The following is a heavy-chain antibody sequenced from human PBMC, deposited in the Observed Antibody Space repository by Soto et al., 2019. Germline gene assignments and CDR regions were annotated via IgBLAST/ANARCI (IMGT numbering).Heavy chain of an antibody. D-gene: IGHD3-10*01. J-gene: IGHJ4*02. CDR3: ARAPRGNYGYPSYFDY. CDR2: IYYSGST. V-gene: IGHV4-59*02. CDR1: GLSVKECYY. Sequence: LAQTSAVDGLSVKECYYCSWMRQQQKKGLEWIGYIYYSGSTNYNPSLKSRVTISVDTSKNQFSLKLSSVTAADTAVYYCARAPRGNYGYPSYFDYWGQGTLVTVSS.